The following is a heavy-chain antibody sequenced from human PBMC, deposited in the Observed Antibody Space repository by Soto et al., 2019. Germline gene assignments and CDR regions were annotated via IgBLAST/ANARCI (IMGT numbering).Heavy chain of an antibody. J-gene: IGHJ4*02. Sequence: GASVKVSCKASGYTFTSYDINWVRQATGQGLEWMGWMNPNSGSTGYAQKFQGRVTMTRNTSISTAYMELSSLRSEDTAVYYCARPELSESGDDPLPRDYWGQGTLVTVSS. V-gene: IGHV1-8*01. D-gene: IGHD5-12*01. CDR2: MNPNSGST. CDR3: ARPELSESGDDPLPRDY. CDR1: GYTFTSYD.